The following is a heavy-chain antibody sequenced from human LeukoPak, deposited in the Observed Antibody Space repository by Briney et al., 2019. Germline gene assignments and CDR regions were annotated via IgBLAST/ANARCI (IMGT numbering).Heavy chain of an antibody. V-gene: IGHV1-69*13. Sequence: SVNVSCKASVGTFSSYAISWVRQAPRQELEWMGGIIPIFGTANYAQTFQGRVTITADESTSTAYMELSSLRSEDTAVYYCARESPQSGSGSYYGYWGQGTLVTVSS. CDR2: IIPIFGTA. J-gene: IGHJ4*02. CDR1: VGTFSSYA. CDR3: ARESPQSGSGSYYGY. D-gene: IGHD3-10*01.